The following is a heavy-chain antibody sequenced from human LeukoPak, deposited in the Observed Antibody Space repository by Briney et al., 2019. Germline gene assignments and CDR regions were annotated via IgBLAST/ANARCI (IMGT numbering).Heavy chain of an antibody. J-gene: IGHJ4*02. CDR2: IYHTGNS. CDR1: GGSVSSDY. Sequence: SETLSLTCTVSGGSVSSDYWSWIRQPPGKGLEWIGYIYHTGNSDYNPSLKSRATISLDTSKNQFSLKLTSVTAADTAVYFCARHPFSSPFDYWGQETLVTVSS. CDR3: ARHPFSSPFDY. V-gene: IGHV4-59*08.